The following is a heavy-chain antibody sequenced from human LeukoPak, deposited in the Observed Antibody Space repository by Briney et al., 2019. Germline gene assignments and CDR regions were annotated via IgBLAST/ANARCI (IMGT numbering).Heavy chain of an antibody. Sequence: SVKVSCKASGGTFSSYAISWVRQAPGQWLEWMGGIIPIFGTANYAQKFQGRVTITTDESTSTAYMELSSLRSEDTAVYYCASFAGRLRSFDYWGQGTLVTVSS. J-gene: IGHJ4*02. CDR1: GGTFSSYA. CDR2: IIPIFGTA. CDR3: ASFAGRLRSFDY. D-gene: IGHD4-17*01. V-gene: IGHV1-69*05.